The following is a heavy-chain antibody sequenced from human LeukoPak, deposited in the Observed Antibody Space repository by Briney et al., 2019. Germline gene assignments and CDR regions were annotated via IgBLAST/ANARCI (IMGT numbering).Heavy chain of an antibody. CDR1: GGSFSGYY. CDR2: INHSGST. CDR3: ARGRGDHIVVVTAIRYFDY. V-gene: IGHV4-34*01. Sequence: SETLSLTCAVYGGSFSGYYWSWIRQPPGKGLKWIGEINHSGSTNYNPSLKSRVTISVDTSKNQFSLKLSSVTAADTAVYYCARGRGDHIVVVTAIRYFDYWGQGTLVTVSS. J-gene: IGHJ4*02. D-gene: IGHD2-21*02.